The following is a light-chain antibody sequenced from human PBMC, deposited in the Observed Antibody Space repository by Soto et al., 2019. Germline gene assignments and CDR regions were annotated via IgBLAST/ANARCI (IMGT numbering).Light chain of an antibody. V-gene: IGLV2-23*02. J-gene: IGLJ2*01. CDR2: EVN. CDR1: SGDVGTYNL. Sequence: QSVLTQHASVSGSPGQSITISCTGTSGDVGTYNLVSWYQQHPGRAPKLIIFEVNKRPSGVSNRLSGSKSGNTASLAISGLQADDEADYHCCSYAGRSNVVCGGGTQLTVL. CDR3: CSYAGRSNVV.